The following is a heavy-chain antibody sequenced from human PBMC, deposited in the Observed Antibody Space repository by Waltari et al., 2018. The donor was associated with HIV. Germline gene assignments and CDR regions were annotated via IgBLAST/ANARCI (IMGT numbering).Heavy chain of an antibody. CDR2: IYHRGSP. V-gene: IGHV4-59*02. D-gene: IGHD3-22*01. CDR3: ARDKMFDYDSVGNEFWGNYYVMDV. CDR1: GGTVSRDY. J-gene: IGHJ6*02. Sequence: QVQLHESGPGLMKPSETLSLNCTVSGGTVSRDYWSWVRSSPGKGLEWIGYIYHRGSPSYNPSLKSRASISMDAARRQISLKLTSVTVADTAIYYCARDKMFDYDSVGNEFWGNYYVMDVWGQGTKVIVSS.